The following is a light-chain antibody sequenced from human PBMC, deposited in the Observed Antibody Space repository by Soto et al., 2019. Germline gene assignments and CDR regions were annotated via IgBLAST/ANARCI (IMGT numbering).Light chain of an antibody. J-gene: IGKJ1*01. Sequence: DIQVTQSPSSLSAPVVDSVTLSCQTSQRVDSYIHWYQHQSGKPPKLLIYAASTLQDGVPSRFSGGGSGTAFSLIITGLQPGDSATYYCQQTYTSVATFGQGTKVDIK. CDR2: AAS. V-gene: IGKV1-39*01. CDR3: QQTYTSVAT. CDR1: QRVDSY.